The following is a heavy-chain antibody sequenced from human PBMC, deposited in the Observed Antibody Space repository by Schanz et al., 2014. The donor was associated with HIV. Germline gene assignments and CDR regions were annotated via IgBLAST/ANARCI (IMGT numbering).Heavy chain of an antibody. Sequence: VQLLESGGGLVQPGGSLRLSCAASGFTFNNYAMNWVRQTPGKGLEWVGRSKNKANGYITEYTASVKGRFTISRDDSRNSLYLQMNSLKTEDTAVYFCARWRSGAPSNWGQGTLVTVSS. CDR1: GFTFNNYA. J-gene: IGHJ4*02. CDR3: ARWRSGAPSN. V-gene: IGHV3-72*01. D-gene: IGHD3-10*01. CDR2: SKNKANGYIT.